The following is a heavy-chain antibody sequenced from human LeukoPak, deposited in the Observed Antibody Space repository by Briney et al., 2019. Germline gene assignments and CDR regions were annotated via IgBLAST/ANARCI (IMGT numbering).Heavy chain of an antibody. CDR1: GGSISRYY. J-gene: IGHJ4*02. CDR2: IYYSGST. D-gene: IGHD1-1*01. Sequence: SETLSLTCTVSGGSISRYYWSWIRQPPGKGLEWIGYIYYSGSTNYNPSPKSRVTISVDTSKNQFSLKLSSVTAADTAVYYCAARDRTTGTWGYWGQGTLVTVSS. V-gene: IGHV4-59*01. CDR3: AARDRTTGTWGY.